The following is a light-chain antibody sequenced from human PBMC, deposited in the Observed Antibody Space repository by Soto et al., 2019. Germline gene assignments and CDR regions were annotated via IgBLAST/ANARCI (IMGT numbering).Light chain of an antibody. J-gene: IGKJ1*01. CDR3: QQSYSTTWT. Sequence: MSEDPGGLSASAEERVTITCRASQTVTTYLNWYQQKPGKAPKLLIYAASTLQSGVPSRFSGSGSGTDFTLTIRSLQPEDFATYYSQQSYSTTWTSGQGTKVDIK. CDR2: AAS. V-gene: IGKV1-39*01. CDR1: QTVTTY.